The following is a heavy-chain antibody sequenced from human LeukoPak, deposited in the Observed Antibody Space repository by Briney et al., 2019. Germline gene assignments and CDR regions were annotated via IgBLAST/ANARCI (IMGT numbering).Heavy chain of an antibody. CDR2: IYYSGST. Sequence: SETLSLTCTVSGGSVSSGGFYWSWIRQPPRKGLEWIGYIYYSGSTNYSPSLKSRVTMSVDSSKTQFSLRLRSVTAADTAVYYCARGDEYSYAVDYWGQGTLVTVSS. CDR1: GGSVSSGGFY. D-gene: IGHD5-18*01. J-gene: IGHJ4*02. CDR3: ARGDEYSYAVDY. V-gene: IGHV4-61*08.